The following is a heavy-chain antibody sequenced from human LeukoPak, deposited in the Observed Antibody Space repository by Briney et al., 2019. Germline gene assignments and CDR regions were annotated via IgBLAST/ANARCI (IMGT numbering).Heavy chain of an antibody. D-gene: IGHD3-9*01. J-gene: IGHJ5*02. CDR3: ARQPVLRYFDWLFLDRFDP. V-gene: IGHV4-39*01. CDR1: GGSISSSSYY. Sequence: PSETLSLTCTVSGGSISSSSYYWGWIRQPPGKGLEWIGSIYYSGSTNYNPSLKSRVTMSVDTSNNQFSLRLNSVTAADTAVYYCARQPVLRYFDWLFLDRFDPWGQGTLVTVSS. CDR2: IYYSGST.